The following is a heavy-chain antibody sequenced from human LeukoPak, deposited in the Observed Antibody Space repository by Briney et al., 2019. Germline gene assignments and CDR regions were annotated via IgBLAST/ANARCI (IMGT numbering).Heavy chain of an antibody. J-gene: IGHJ4*02. CDR2: IYYSGST. CDR3: ARDQRGYYFDY. V-gene: IGHV4-39*07. CDR1: GGSISSSSYF. Sequence: PSETLSLTCTVSGGSISSSSYFWGWIRQPPGKGLEWIGSIYYSGSTYYNPSLKSRVTISVDTSKNQFSLKLSSVTAADTAVYYCARDQRGYYFDYWGQGTLVTVSS. D-gene: IGHD6-25*01.